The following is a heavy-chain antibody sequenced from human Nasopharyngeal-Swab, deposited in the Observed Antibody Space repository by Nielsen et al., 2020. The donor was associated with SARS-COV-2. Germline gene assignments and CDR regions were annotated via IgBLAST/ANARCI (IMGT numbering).Heavy chain of an antibody. D-gene: IGHD3-10*01. CDR1: GGSISSGGYY. Sequence: SETLSLTCTVSGGSISSGGYYWSWIRQHPGKGLEWIGYIYYSGSTYYNPSLKSRVTISVDTSKNQFSLKLSSVTAVDTAVYYCARDRGRFAAFDYWGQGTLVTVSS. CDR2: IYYSGST. V-gene: IGHV4-31*03. J-gene: IGHJ4*02. CDR3: ARDRGRFAAFDY.